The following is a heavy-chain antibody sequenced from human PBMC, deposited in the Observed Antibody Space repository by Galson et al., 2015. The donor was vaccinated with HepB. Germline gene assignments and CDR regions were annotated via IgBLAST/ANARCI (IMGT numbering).Heavy chain of an antibody. CDR3: AKVSAAADTRFFEY. CDR1: GFTFNKAW. J-gene: IGHJ4*02. Sequence: SLRLSCAASGFTFNKAWMTWVRQAPGKGLEWIGRIKRKTDAGTTSYADSVKGRFTISRDNSKNALYLQMNSLRVEDTAVYYCAKVSAAADTRFFEYWGPGTLVTVSS. D-gene: IGHD6-13*01. CDR2: IKRKTDAGTT. V-gene: IGHV3-15*01.